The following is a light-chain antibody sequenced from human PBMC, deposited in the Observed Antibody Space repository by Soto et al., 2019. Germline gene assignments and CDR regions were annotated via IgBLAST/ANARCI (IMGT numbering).Light chain of an antibody. Sequence: AMTESPFPLSLAPGARATLSCRASQSVSSRLAWYQQKPGQAPRLLISGASSRATGIPDRFSGSGFGTDFTLTISRLEPEDFALYYCQHYAGGSRITFGHGTRLEIK. V-gene: IGKV3-20*01. CDR2: GAS. CDR1: QSVSSR. CDR3: QHYAGGSRIT. J-gene: IGKJ5*01.